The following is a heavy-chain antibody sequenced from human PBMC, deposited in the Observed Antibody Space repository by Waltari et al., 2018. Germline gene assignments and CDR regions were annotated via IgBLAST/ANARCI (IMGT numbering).Heavy chain of an antibody. J-gene: IGHJ4*02. CDR2: VRTKTNNYAT. V-gene: IGHV3-73*01. CDR3: SRHDPLDY. CDR1: GFIFIDPA. Sequence: EEQMVESGGDLVQPGGSLKLSCAASGFIFIDPAIPWVRQAPGKGLEWVGRVRTKTNNYATAYGAAVKGRFTISRDDSRNVAYLQMNSLKTEDTALYYCSRHDPLDYWGQGTLVTVSS.